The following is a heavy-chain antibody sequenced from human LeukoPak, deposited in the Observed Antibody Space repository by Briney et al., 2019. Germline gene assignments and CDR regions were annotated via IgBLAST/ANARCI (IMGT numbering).Heavy chain of an antibody. CDR2: ISGSGGST. J-gene: IGHJ6*02. Sequence: GGSLRLSCAASGFTFSSYAMSWVRQAPGKGLEWVSAISGSGGSTYYADSVKGRFTISRDNSKNTLYLQMNSLRAEDTAVYYCAKDQLIAAAGTVRDYYGMDVWGQGTTVTVSS. CDR1: GFTFSSYA. V-gene: IGHV3-23*01. CDR3: AKDQLIAAAGTVRDYYGMDV. D-gene: IGHD6-13*01.